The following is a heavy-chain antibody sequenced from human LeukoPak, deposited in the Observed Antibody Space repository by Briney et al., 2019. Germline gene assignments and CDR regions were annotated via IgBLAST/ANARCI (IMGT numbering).Heavy chain of an antibody. CDR3: ARGELVEGYYYYGMDV. Sequence: SVKVSCKASGGTFSSYAISWVRQAPGQGLEWMGRIIPILGIANYAQKFQGRVTITADKSTSTAYMELSSLRSEDTAVYYCARGELVEGYYYYGMDVWGQGTMVTVSS. D-gene: IGHD6-13*01. CDR1: GGTFSSYA. V-gene: IGHV1-69*04. J-gene: IGHJ6*02. CDR2: IIPILGIA.